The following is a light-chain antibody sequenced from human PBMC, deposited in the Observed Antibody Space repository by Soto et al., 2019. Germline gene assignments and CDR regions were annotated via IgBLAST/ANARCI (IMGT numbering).Light chain of an antibody. Sequence: QSVLTQPPSVSGAPGQGVIISCTGSSSNIGAGYAVNWYQQLPGTAPKLLIYSNNQRPSGVPDRFSGSKSGTSASLAISGLQSEDEADYYCAAWDDSLNGVVFGGGTKLTVL. CDR1: SSNIGAGYA. CDR3: AAWDDSLNGVV. CDR2: SNN. J-gene: IGLJ2*01. V-gene: IGLV1-44*01.